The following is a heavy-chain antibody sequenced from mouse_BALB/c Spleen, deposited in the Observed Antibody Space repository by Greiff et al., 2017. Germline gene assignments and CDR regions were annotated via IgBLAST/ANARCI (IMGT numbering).Heavy chain of an antibody. Sequence: DVKLVESGGGLVQPGGSMKLSCVASGFTFSNYWMNWVRQSPEKGLEWVAEIRLKSNNYATHYAESVKGRFTISRDDSKSSVYLQMNNLRAEDTGIYYCTRIYDGSWYFDVWGAGTTVTVSS. CDR1: GFTFSNYW. D-gene: IGHD2-3*01. CDR3: TRIYDGSWYFDV. CDR2: IRLKSNNYAT. V-gene: IGHV6-6*02. J-gene: IGHJ1*01.